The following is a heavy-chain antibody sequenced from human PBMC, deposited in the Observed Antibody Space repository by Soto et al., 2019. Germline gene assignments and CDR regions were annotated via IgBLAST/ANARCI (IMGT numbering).Heavy chain of an antibody. D-gene: IGHD3-22*01. CDR2: IWDDGSNK. CDR3: AREGYYDSSGYYEGFDY. J-gene: IGHJ4*02. CDR1: GFTFSSYG. V-gene: IGHV3-33*01. Sequence: QVQLVESGGGVVQPGRSLRLSCAASGFTFSSYGMHWVRQAPGKGLEWVAVIWDDGSNKYYADSVKGRFTISRDNSKNTLYLQMNSLRAEDTAVYYCAREGYYDSSGYYEGFDYWGQGTLVTVSS.